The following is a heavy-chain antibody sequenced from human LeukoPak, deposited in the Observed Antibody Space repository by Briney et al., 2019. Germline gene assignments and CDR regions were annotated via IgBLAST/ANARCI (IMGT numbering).Heavy chain of an antibody. V-gene: IGHV3-30-3*01. J-gene: IGHJ4*02. CDR2: ISYDGSNK. CDR3: ARGRIAAAALDY. CDR1: GFTFSSYA. D-gene: IGHD6-13*01. Sequence: GGSLRLSCAASGFTFSSYAMHWVRQAPGKGLEWVAVISYDGSNKYYADSVKGLFTISRDNSKNTLYLQMNSLRAEDTAVYYRARGRIAAAALDYWGQGTLVTVSS.